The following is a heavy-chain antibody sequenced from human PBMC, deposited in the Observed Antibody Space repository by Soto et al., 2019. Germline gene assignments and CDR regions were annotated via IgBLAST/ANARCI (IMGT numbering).Heavy chain of an antibody. Sequence: QVQLVQSGAEVKKPGSSVKVSCKASGGTFSSYAISWVRQAPGQGLEWMGGIIPIFGTANYAQKFQGRVTITADESTSTAYMELSSLRSEDTAVYYCARGGVDIVVVPAAIRNYYYYYGMDVWCQGTTVTVSS. V-gene: IGHV1-69*01. J-gene: IGHJ6*02. CDR1: GGTFSSYA. D-gene: IGHD2-2*02. CDR3: ARGGVDIVVVPAAIRNYYYYYGMDV. CDR2: IIPIFGTA.